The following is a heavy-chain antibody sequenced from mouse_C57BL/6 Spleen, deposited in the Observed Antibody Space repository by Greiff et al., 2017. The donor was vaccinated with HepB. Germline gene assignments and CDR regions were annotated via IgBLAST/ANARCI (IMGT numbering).Heavy chain of an antibody. CDR2: IWGDGST. D-gene: IGHD2-3*01. J-gene: IGHJ4*01. CDR1: GFSFTSYG. V-gene: IGHV2-3*01. Sequence: VQLVESGPGLVAPSPRLSIPCTVSGFSFTSYGVSWVRQPPGKGLEWLGVIWGDGSTNYHSALISRLSISKDNSKSQVFLKLNSLQTDDTATYYGAKDGYYPYYYAMDDWGQGTSVTVSS. CDR3: AKDGYYPYYYAMDD.